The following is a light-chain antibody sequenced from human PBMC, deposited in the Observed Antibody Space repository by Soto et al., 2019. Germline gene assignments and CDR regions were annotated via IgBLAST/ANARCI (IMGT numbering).Light chain of an antibody. J-gene: IGLJ2*01. CDR1: SSNIGAGYD. CDR3: QSYDSSLSVSV. CDR2: GNS. Sequence: QSVLTQPPSVSGAPWQRVTISCTGSSSNIGAGYDVHWYQQLPGTDPKLLIYGNSNRPSGVPDRFSGSKSGTSASLAITGLQAEDEADYYCQSYDSSLSVSVFGGGTKLTVL. V-gene: IGLV1-40*01.